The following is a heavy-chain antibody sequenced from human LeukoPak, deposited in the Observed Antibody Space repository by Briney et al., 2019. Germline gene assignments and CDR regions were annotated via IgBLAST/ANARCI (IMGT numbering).Heavy chain of an antibody. Sequence: ASVRVSCKASGYTFTNYYLHWVRQAPGHGLEWMAIINPSDGGTYYEQKLQGRVTVTRDTSTGTVYMELSSLRSEDTAVYYCARDTRTMTAVTRGQHYYYVLDVWGQGTTVTVSS. D-gene: IGHD4-17*01. J-gene: IGHJ6*02. CDR3: ARDTRTMTAVTRGQHYYYVLDV. V-gene: IGHV1-46*01. CDR2: INPSDGGT. CDR1: GYTFTNYY.